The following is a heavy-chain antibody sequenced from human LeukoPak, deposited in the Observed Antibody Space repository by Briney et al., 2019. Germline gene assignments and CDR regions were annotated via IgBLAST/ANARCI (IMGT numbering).Heavy chain of an antibody. D-gene: IGHD6-13*01. CDR2: IKHDGGRT. Sequence: PGGSLRLSCAASGFTFRSYLLSLVRQAPGKGLEWVAHIKHDGGRTYHVDSVKGRLTISRDNAKNSLYLQMNSLRAEDTAVYYCARGGAWYSDYWGQGTLVTVSS. CDR1: GFTFRSYL. J-gene: IGHJ4*02. CDR3: ARGGAWYSDY. V-gene: IGHV3-7*05.